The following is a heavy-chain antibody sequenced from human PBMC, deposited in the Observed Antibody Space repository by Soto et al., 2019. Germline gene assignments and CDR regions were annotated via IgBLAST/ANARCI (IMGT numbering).Heavy chain of an antibody. Sequence: QVQLVESGGGLVEHGGSLRLSCAVSGFTFSGFYMSWIRQAPGKGLQWISHISSSSDYTHYADSVKGRFTISRDNSKNMLFLETNSLRAEDTAVYYCAKSTLVVVVIHEFDYWGQGTLVTVSS. CDR1: GFTFSGFY. V-gene: IGHV3-11*05. D-gene: IGHD2-21*01. CDR3: AKSTLVVVVIHEFDY. J-gene: IGHJ4*02. CDR2: ISSSSDYT.